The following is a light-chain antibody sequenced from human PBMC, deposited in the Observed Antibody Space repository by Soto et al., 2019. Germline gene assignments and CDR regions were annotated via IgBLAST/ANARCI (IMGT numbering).Light chain of an antibody. V-gene: IGKV2-28*01. CDR2: LGS. CDR3: MQALQSLT. J-gene: IGKJ5*01. CDR1: QSLLHITGETF. Sequence: DVVMTQTPLSLSVAPGQPASISCKSSQSLLHITGETFLFWYLQKPGQSPHLLIYLGSNRASGVPDRFSGSGSGTDFSLKISRVEAEDVGTYYCMQALQSLTFGQGTRLEIQ.